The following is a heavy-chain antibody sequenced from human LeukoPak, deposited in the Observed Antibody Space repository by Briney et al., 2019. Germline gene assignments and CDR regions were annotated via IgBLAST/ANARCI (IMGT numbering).Heavy chain of an antibody. V-gene: IGHV4-59*12. CDR2: IYYSGST. Sequence: SEPLSLTCTVSVGSIRRYYWSCMRHPPGEGLEWIGYIYYSGSTNYNPSLKSRVTISVDTSKNQFSLKLSSVTAADTAVYYCARGVQWLVFDYWGQGTLVTVSS. D-gene: IGHD6-19*01. CDR3: ARGVQWLVFDY. J-gene: IGHJ4*02. CDR1: VGSIRRYY.